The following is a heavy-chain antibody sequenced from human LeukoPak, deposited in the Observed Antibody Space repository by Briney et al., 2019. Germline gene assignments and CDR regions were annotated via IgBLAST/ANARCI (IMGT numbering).Heavy chain of an antibody. Sequence: RSLRLSCAASGFTFDDYAMHWVRQASGKGLEWVSGISWNSGSIGYADSVKGRFTISRDNAKNSLYLQMNSLRAEDTALYYCAKATRPYYYDSSGYYDAFDIWGQGTMVTVSS. D-gene: IGHD3-22*01. V-gene: IGHV3-9*01. CDR1: GFTFDDYA. J-gene: IGHJ3*02. CDR2: ISWNSGSI. CDR3: AKATRPYYYDSSGYYDAFDI.